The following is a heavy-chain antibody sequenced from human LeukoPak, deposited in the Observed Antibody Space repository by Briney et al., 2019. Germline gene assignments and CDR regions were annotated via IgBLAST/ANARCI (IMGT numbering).Heavy chain of an antibody. CDR1: GFTFSDYY. V-gene: IGHV3-11*01. D-gene: IGHD5-18*01. J-gene: IGHJ6*02. CDR2: ISSSVSTM. Sequence: GGSLRLSCAASGFTFSDYYRSWIRQAPGKGLEWVSYISSSVSTMCYADSVKGRFTISRDNAKNSLYLQMNSLRAEDTAVYYCARRGYSTYGMDVWGQGTTVTVSS. CDR3: ARRGYSTYGMDV.